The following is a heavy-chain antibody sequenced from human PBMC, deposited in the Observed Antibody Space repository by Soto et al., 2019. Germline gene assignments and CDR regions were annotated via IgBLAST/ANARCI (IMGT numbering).Heavy chain of an antibody. J-gene: IGHJ4*02. Sequence: SETLSLTCTVSGGSIISSSYYFFWIRQPPGKGLEWIGSIYYSGSTYYNPSLKSRVTISVDTSKNRFSLELSSVTAADTAVYYCARDYDYFDYWGQGALVTVSS. CDR3: ARDYDYFDY. V-gene: IGHV4-39*07. CDR2: IYYSGST. D-gene: IGHD3-16*01. CDR1: GGSIISSSYY.